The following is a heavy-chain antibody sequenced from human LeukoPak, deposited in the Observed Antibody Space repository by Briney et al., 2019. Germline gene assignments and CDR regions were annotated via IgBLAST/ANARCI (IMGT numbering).Heavy chain of an antibody. J-gene: IGHJ4*02. CDR1: GGSFSGYY. CDR3: ARALQLRDIVVVVAATLFDY. D-gene: IGHD2-15*01. V-gene: IGHV4-34*01. Sequence: PSETLSLTCAVYGGSFSGYYWSWIRQPPGKGLEWIGEINHSGSTNYNPSLTSRVTISVDTSKNQFSLKLSSVTAADTAVYYCARALQLRDIVVVVAATLFDYWGQGTLVTVSS. CDR2: INHSGST.